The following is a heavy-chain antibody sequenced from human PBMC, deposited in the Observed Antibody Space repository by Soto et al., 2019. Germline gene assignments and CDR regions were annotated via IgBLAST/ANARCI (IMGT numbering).Heavy chain of an antibody. J-gene: IGHJ4*02. CDR2: LRASGATT. V-gene: IGHV3-23*01. CDR3: TKGGIPRRYNIPKVDFDY. CDR1: GFLFSNYA. D-gene: IGHD1-1*01. Sequence: EVHLWESGGDLVQRGGSLRLSCAASGFLFSNYAMSWVRQAPGKGLEWVSALRASGATTYYTDSVKGRFTVSRDNSEDTLYLQMNSLRAEDTAVYYCTKGGIPRRYNIPKVDFDYWGQGSLVTVSS.